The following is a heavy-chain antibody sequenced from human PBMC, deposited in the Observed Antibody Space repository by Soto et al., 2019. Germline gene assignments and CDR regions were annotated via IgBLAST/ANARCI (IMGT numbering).Heavy chain of an antibody. D-gene: IGHD3-3*01. CDR1: GGSISSSSYY. J-gene: IGHJ4*02. V-gene: IGHV4-39*01. Sequence: SETLSLSCTASGGSISSSSYYWGWIRQPPGKGLEWIGSIYYSGSTYYNPSLKTRVTISVDTSKNQFSLKLSSVTAADTAVYHCGSTYYDFWSEPGDLYYFDYWGQGTLVTVSS. CDR2: IYYSGST. CDR3: GSTYYDFWSEPGDLYYFDY.